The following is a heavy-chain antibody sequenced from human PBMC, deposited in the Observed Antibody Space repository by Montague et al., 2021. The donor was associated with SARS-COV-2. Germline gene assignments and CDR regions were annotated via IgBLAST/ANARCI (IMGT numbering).Heavy chain of an antibody. Sequence: PALVKPTQTLTLTCTLSGFSLSTSGVGVGWIRQPPGEALEWLTLIYWDDDKRYSPSLKTRLIITKDTSRNQVVLTMTNVDPVDTATYYCARSSSPLSYWYFDLWGPGALVTVSS. J-gene: IGHJ2*01. D-gene: IGHD3-9*01. CDR1: GFSLSTSGVG. V-gene: IGHV2-5*02. CDR2: IYWDDDK. CDR3: ARSSSPLSYWYFDL.